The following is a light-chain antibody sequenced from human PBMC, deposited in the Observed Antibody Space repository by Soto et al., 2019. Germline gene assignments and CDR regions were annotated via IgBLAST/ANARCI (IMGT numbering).Light chain of an antibody. CDR2: DVS. J-gene: IGKJ1*01. CDR3: QQYNIFWT. CDR1: QSISSW. V-gene: IGKV1-5*01. Sequence: DRQMTQYPSTLSASVGDRVTITCRASQSISSWLAWYQQKPGKAPKLLIYDVSTLESGVPSRFSGSGSGTEFTLTISSLQPVDFATYYCQQYNIFWTFGQGTKVDSK.